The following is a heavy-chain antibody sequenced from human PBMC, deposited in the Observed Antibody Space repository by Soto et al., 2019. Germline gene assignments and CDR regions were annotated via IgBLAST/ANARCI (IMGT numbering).Heavy chain of an antibody. D-gene: IGHD1-1*01. Sequence: SETLSLTCAVYGGSFSGYYWSWIRQPPGKGLEWIGEINHSGSTNYNPSLKSRVTISVDTSKNQFSLKLSSVTAADTAVYYCARDLEPTDYWGQGTLVTVSS. V-gene: IGHV4-34*01. CDR2: INHSGST. J-gene: IGHJ4*02. CDR1: GGSFSGYY. CDR3: ARDLEPTDY.